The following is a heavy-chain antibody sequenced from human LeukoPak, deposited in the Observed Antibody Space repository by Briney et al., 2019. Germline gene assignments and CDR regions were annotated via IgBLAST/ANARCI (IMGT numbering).Heavy chain of an antibody. CDR1: GFTFDDYG. D-gene: IGHD6-25*01. CDR3: ARDLRHPDAFDI. CDR2: INWNGGST. Sequence: PGGSLRLSCAASGFTFDDYGMSWVCQAPGEGLEWVSGINWNGGSTGYADSVKGRFTISRDNAKNSLYLQMNSLRAEDTALYYCARDLRHPDAFDIWGQGTMVTVSS. J-gene: IGHJ3*02. V-gene: IGHV3-20*04.